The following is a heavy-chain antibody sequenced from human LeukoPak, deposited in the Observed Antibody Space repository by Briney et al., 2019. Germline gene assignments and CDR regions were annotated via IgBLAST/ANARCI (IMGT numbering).Heavy chain of an antibody. Sequence: SETLSLTCTVSGYSFSSGYSWGWIRQPPAKGLEWIGNIFHTESTYYNPSLKSRVTISVDTSKNQFSLKLSSVTAADTAVYYCARERRDGYNHYYYYNYMDVWGKGTTVTVSS. J-gene: IGHJ6*03. V-gene: IGHV4-38-2*02. CDR2: IFHTEST. CDR1: GYSFSSGYS. CDR3: ARERRDGYNHYYYYNYMDV. D-gene: IGHD5-24*01.